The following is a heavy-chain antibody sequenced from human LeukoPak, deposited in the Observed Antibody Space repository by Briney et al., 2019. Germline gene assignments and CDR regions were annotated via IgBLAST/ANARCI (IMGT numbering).Heavy chain of an antibody. V-gene: IGHV3-48*03. CDR3: AASYSSVNTDAFDI. D-gene: IGHD3-22*01. CDR2: ISSSGSTI. Sequence: GGSLRLSCAASGFTFSSYEMNWVRQAPGKGLEWVSYISSSGSTIYYADSVKGRFTISRDNAKNSLYLQMNSLRAEDTAVYYCAASYSSVNTDAFDISGQGTMVTVSS. CDR1: GFTFSSYE. J-gene: IGHJ3*02.